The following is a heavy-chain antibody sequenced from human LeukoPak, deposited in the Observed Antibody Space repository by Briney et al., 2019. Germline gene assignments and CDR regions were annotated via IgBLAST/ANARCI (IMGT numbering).Heavy chain of an antibody. CDR2: IIPIFGTA. CDR1: GGTFSSYA. CDR3: ARISVGYCSSTSCQAYYGMDV. Sequence: ASVKVSCKASGGTFSSYAISWVRQAPGQGLEWMGGIIPIFGTANYAQKFQGRVTITADESTSTAYMELSSLRSEDTAVYYCARISVGYCSSTSCQAYYGMDVWGKGTTVTVSS. D-gene: IGHD2-2*01. V-gene: IGHV1-69*13. J-gene: IGHJ6*04.